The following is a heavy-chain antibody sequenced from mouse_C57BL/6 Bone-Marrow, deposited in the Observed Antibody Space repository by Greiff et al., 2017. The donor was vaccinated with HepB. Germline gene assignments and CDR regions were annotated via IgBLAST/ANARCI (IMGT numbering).Heavy chain of an antibody. CDR3: ARERYDGYYGIAY. CDR1: GYIFTSYW. D-gene: IGHD2-3*01. J-gene: IGHJ3*01. V-gene: IGHV1-52*01. CDR2: IDPSDSET. Sequence: VQLQQPGAELVRPGSSVKLSCKASGYIFTSYWMHWVKQRPIQGLEWIGNIDPSDSETHYNQKFKDKATLTVDKSSSTAYMQLSSLTSEDSAVYYCARERYDGYYGIAYWGQGTLVTVSA.